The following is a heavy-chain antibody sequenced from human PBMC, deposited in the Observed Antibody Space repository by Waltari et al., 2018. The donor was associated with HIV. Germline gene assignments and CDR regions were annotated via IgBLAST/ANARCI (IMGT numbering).Heavy chain of an antibody. Sequence: EVQLVESGGGLVQPGGSLRLSYAASGFNFRNYWLSWVRQIPGKGLEWVATIRQDGSEKYYLDSVKGRFAISRDNSNNFLYLHMNNLRGEDTALYFCATGPASVTLYNWFDPWGQGTPVTVSS. CDR3: ATGPASVTLYNWFDP. J-gene: IGHJ5*02. D-gene: IGHD4-17*01. CDR1: GFNFRNYW. CDR2: IRQDGSEK. V-gene: IGHV3-7*01.